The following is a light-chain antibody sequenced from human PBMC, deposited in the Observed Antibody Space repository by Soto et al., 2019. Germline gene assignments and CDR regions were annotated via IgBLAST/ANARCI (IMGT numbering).Light chain of an antibody. V-gene: IGLV1-47*01. CDR1: SSNIGSNH. Sequence: QSVLTQPPSASGTPGQRVTIPCSGSSSNIGSNHVYWYQQFPGMAPKLLMYRSDQRPTGVPDRFSGSKSGTSASLAISGLRSDDEADYYCSARDDILSGVVFGGGTKVTVL. CDR2: RSD. J-gene: IGLJ2*01. CDR3: SARDDILSGVV.